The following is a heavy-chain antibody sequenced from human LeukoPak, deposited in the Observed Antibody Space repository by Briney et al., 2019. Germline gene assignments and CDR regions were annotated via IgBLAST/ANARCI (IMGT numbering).Heavy chain of an antibody. Sequence: PSETLSLTCAVYRGSFFGYYWSWIRQPPGKGLEWIGEINHSGSTNYNLSLKSRVTISVETSKNQFSLKLKSVTAADTAVYYCARGGYYGSGNDFRFDPWGQGTLVTVSS. CDR1: RGSFFGYY. V-gene: IGHV4-34*01. CDR3: ARGGYYGSGNDFRFDP. J-gene: IGHJ5*02. CDR2: INHSGST. D-gene: IGHD3-10*01.